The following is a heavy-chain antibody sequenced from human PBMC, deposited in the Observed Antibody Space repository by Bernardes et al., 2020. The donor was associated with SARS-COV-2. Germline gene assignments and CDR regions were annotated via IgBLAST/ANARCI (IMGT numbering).Heavy chain of an antibody. V-gene: IGHV5-51*01. CDR1: GYSFTSYW. D-gene: IGHD3-22*01. J-gene: IGHJ4*02. Sequence: GESLKIPCKGSGYSFTSYWIGWVRPMPGKGLEWMGIIYPGDSDTRYSPSFQGQVTISADKSISTAYLQWSSLKASDTAMYYCARHAPDRSGYYYVTPFDYWGQGTLVTVSS. CDR3: ARHAPDRSGYYYVTPFDY. CDR2: IYPGDSDT.